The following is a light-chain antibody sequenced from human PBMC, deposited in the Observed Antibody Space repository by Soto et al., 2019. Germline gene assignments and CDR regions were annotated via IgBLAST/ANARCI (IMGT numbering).Light chain of an antibody. CDR3: MQGLRPMYT. J-gene: IGKJ2*01. CDR2: LGS. V-gene: IGKV2-28*01. Sequence: IALTQSPLSLPVTPGEPASISCRSSQTLLHGNGYNYLDWYLQKPGQSPQLLIYLGSNRASGVPDRCSGCGSGTDFTLKISRVEAEDVGIFYCMQGLRPMYTFGQGTK. CDR1: QTLLHGNGYNY.